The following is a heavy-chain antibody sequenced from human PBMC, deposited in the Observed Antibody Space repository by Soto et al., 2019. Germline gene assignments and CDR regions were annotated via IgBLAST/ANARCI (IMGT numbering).Heavy chain of an antibody. Sequence: WASVKVSCKASGYTFTSYYMHWVRQAPGQGLEWMGIINPSGGSTSYAQKFQGRVTMTRDTSTSTVYMELSSLRSEDTAVYYCARDTFRDGYNSYDAFDIWGQGTMVTVSS. D-gene: IGHD5-12*01. V-gene: IGHV1-46*01. J-gene: IGHJ3*02. CDR1: GYTFTSYY. CDR2: INPSGGST. CDR3: ARDTFRDGYNSYDAFDI.